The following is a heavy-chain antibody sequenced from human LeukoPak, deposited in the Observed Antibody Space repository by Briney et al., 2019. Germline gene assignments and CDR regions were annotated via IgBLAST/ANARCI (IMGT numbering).Heavy chain of an antibody. CDR3: AKHPRPSLSCLDP. J-gene: IGHJ5*02. V-gene: IGHV3-23*01. CDR2: ISGSGGIT. CDR1: GFTFSNYA. Sequence: GESLRLSCAASGFTFSNYAMSWVRQAPGKGLEWVSVISGSGGITYYADSVKGRFTISRDNSKNTLYLQMNSLRAEDTAVYYCAKHPRPSLSCLDPWGQGTLVTVSS.